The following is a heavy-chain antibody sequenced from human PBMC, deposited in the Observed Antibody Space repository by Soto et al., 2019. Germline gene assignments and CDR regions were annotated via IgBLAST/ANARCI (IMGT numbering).Heavy chain of an antibody. Sequence: ASVKVSCKASGYTFTSYAMHWVRQAPGQRLEWMGWINAGNGNTKYSQKFQGRVTITRDTSASTAYMELSSLRSEDTAVYYCARDYYDSSGTVHNWFDPWGQGTLVTVSS. CDR3: ARDYYDSSGTVHNWFDP. CDR1: GYTFTSYA. D-gene: IGHD3-22*01. CDR2: INAGNGNT. V-gene: IGHV1-3*01. J-gene: IGHJ5*02.